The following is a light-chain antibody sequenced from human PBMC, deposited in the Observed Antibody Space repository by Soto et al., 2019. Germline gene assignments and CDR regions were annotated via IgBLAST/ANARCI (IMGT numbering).Light chain of an antibody. CDR1: QSVSSN. J-gene: IGKJ1*01. Sequence: EIGITQSPATLSVSPGVRATLSCRASQSVSSNFAWYRQKPGQAPRLLIYGASPSATATPARLSSSRSGAEFTLAISSLQSEDFAVYYCQQYTNWPRPFCQGTKVEIK. CDR3: QQYTNWPRP. CDR2: GAS. V-gene: IGKV3-15*01.